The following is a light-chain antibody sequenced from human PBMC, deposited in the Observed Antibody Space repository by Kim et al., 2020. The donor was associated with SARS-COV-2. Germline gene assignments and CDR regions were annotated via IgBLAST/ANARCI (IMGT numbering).Light chain of an antibody. CDR3: QHYSRFPYT. V-gene: IGKV1-5*03. J-gene: IGKJ2*01. CDR1: ENIGTW. CDR2: LAS. Sequence: SASLGDRFTITCRASENIGTWLAWYQQKPGRAPSLLIYLASTLESGVPSRFSGTGSGTEFSLSITSLQPDDFATYYCQHYSRFPYTFGQGTKLEI.